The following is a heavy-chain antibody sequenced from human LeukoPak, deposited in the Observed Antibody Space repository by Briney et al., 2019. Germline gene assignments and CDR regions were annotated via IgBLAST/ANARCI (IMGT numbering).Heavy chain of an antibody. J-gene: IGHJ5*02. CDR2: ISGSGGST. Sequence: PGGSLRLSCAASGFTFSSYAMSWVRLAPGKGLEWVSAISGSGGSTYYADSVKGRFTISRDNSKNTLYLQTNSLRAEDTAVYYCAKDRGYCSGGSCYWFDPWGQGTLVTVSS. D-gene: IGHD2-15*01. CDR3: AKDRGYCSGGSCYWFDP. V-gene: IGHV3-23*01. CDR1: GFTFSSYA.